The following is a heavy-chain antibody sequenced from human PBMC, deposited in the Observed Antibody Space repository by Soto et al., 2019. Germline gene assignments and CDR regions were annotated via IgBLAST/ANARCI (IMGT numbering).Heavy chain of an antibody. CDR3: ARSSYYYDSSGVSWGYYYYYGMDV. CDR2: IYSGGST. CDR1: GFTVSSNY. V-gene: IGHV3-53*01. J-gene: IGHJ6*02. Sequence: GGSLRLSCAASGFTVSSNYMSWVRQAPGKGLEWVSVIYSGGSTYYADSVKGRFTISRDNSKNTLYLQMNSLRAEDTAVYYCARSSYYYDSSGVSWGYYYYYGMDVWGQGTTVTVSS. D-gene: IGHD3-22*01.